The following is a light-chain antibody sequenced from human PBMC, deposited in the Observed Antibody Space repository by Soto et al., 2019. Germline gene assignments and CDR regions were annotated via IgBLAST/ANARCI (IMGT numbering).Light chain of an antibody. CDR2: GNS. J-gene: IGLJ2*01. CDR3: QSSDSSLSGSV. CDR1: SSNIGAGYD. Sequence: QSVLTQPPSVSGAPGQRVTISCTGSSSNIGAGYDVHWYQQLPGTAPKLLIYGNSNRPSGVPDRFSGSKSGTSASLAITGLQAEDEADYYCQSSDSSLSGSVFGGGSKSPS. V-gene: IGLV1-40*01.